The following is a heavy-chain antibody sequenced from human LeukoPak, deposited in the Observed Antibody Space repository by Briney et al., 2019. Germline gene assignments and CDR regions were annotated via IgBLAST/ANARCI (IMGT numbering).Heavy chain of an antibody. D-gene: IGHD2-2*02. CDR1: GHGFDDHG. CDR3: SRCSRSSTDCYSAFDI. V-gene: IGHV3-20*04. Sequence: GGSLRLSCETHGHGFDDHGMRSVRQSTGKGLEWVSPITDWNGGSRGYADSVRGRLTISRDNAKNSLYLPMNSLRAEGTAVYYCSRCSRSSTDCYSAFDIWGQGTMVTVSS. CDR2: ITDWNGGSR. J-gene: IGHJ3*02.